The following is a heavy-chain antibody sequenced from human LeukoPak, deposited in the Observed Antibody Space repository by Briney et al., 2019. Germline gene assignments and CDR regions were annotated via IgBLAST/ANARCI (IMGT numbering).Heavy chain of an antibody. CDR3: ARAYYGDFWSGYPNWFDP. D-gene: IGHD3-3*01. CDR1: GYTFTGYC. V-gene: IGHV1-2*06. J-gene: IGHJ5*02. CDR2: INPNSGGT. Sequence: ASVKVSCKASGYTFTGYCMHWVRQAPGQGLEWMGRINPNSGGTNYAQKFQGRVTMTRDTSISTAYMELSRLRSDDTAVYYCARAYYGDFWSGYPNWFDPWGQGTLVTVSS.